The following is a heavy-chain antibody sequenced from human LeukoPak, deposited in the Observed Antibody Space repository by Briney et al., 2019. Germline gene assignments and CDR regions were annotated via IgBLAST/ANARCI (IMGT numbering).Heavy chain of an antibody. D-gene: IGHD3-3*01. CDR1: GDSISIYY. Sequence: SKTLSLTCTVSGDSISIYYWNWIRQPPGKGLEWIGYIYYNGNTNYNPSLKSRVTISVDTSKNQFSLKLTSVTAADTAVYYCARGFGGYYSFDYWGQGTLVTVSS. CDR2: IYYNGNT. CDR3: ARGFGGYYSFDY. J-gene: IGHJ4*02. V-gene: IGHV4-59*01.